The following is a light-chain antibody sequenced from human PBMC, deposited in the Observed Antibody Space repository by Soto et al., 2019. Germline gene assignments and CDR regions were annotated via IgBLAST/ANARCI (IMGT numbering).Light chain of an antibody. CDR3: QQYYSTPLT. CDR2: WAS. J-gene: IGKJ4*01. V-gene: IGKV4-1*01. CDR1: QSVLYSSNNKNY. Sequence: DIVMTQSPDSLAVSLGERATINCKSSQSVLYSSNNKNYLAWYQQKPGQPPKLLIYWASTRESGVPDRLSGSGSGKDFTLTISSLQAEDVAVYYCQQYYSTPLTFGGGTKVEIK.